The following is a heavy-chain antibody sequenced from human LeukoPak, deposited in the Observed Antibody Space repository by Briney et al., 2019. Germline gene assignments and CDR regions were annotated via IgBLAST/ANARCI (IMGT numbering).Heavy chain of an antibody. CDR1: GFTFSSYG. CDR3: AKEGATVTPYYFDY. CDR2: ISYDGSNK. Sequence: PGRSLRLSCAASGFTFSSYGMHWVRQAPGKGLECVAVISYDGSNKYYADSVKGRFTISRDNSKNTLFLQMNSLRAEDTAVYYCAKEGATVTPYYFDYWGQGTLVTVSS. J-gene: IGHJ4*02. D-gene: IGHD4-17*01. V-gene: IGHV3-30*18.